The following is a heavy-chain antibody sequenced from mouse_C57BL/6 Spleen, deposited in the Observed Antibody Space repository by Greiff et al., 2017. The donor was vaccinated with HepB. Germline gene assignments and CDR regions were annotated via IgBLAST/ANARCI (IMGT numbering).Heavy chain of an antibody. D-gene: IGHD1-1*01. Sequence: QVQLQQPGAELVKPGASVKLSCKASGYTFTSYWMQWVKQRPGLGLEWIGEIDPSDSYTNYNQKFKGKATLTVDTSSSTAYMQLSSLTSEDSAVYYCARRDYGSSYGAYWGQGTLVTVSA. CDR1: GYTFTSYW. V-gene: IGHV1-50*01. CDR2: IDPSDSYT. CDR3: ARRDYGSSYGAY. J-gene: IGHJ3*01.